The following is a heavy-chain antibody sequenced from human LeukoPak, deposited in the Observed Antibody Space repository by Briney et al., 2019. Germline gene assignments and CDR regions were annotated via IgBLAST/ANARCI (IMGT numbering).Heavy chain of an antibody. Sequence: GGSLRLSCAASGFTFSSYWMHWVRQAPGKGLEWVANIKQDGTEKYSVDSVKGRFTISRDNAKNSLYLQMNSVRAEDTAVYYCVRDFRFLDDYWGQGTLVSVSS. CDR3: VRDFRFLDDY. J-gene: IGHJ4*02. D-gene: IGHD3-3*01. CDR2: IKQDGTEK. CDR1: GFTFSSYW. V-gene: IGHV3-7*01.